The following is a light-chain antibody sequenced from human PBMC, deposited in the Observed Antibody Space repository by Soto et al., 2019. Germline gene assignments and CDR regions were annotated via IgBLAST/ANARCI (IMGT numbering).Light chain of an antibody. J-gene: IGKJ2*01. CDR3: QQSHGIPYT. Sequence: DIQMTQSPYSLSASVGDRVTITCRASQTISTYLNWYQQKPGKAPKLLIYATSSLQSGVPSRFSASGSGTDFTLTISSLQPEDFAIYYCQQSHGIPYTFGQGTKLEIK. V-gene: IGKV1-39*01. CDR2: ATS. CDR1: QTISTY.